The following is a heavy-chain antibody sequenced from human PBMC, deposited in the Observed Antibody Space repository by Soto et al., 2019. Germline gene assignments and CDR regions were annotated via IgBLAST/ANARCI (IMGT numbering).Heavy chain of an antibody. CDR2: ISGSGGGT. Sequence: EVQLLESGGGLVQPGGSLSLSCAASGFSFSAYGMTWVHQAPGKGLEWVSLISGSGGGTSYADSGSGQFTISRDNSKNTLYLQMNSLRADDTAVYYCATGGTIFGAFPDYWGQGTPVTVSS. CDR1: GFSFSAYG. D-gene: IGHD3-3*01. J-gene: IGHJ4*02. CDR3: ATGGTIFGAFPDY. V-gene: IGHV3-23*01.